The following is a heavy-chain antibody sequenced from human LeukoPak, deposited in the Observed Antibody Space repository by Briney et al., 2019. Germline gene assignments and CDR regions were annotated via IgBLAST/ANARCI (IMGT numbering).Heavy chain of an antibody. CDR2: INPNSGGT. CDR1: GYTFTGYY. CDR3: ARMTTVTTEYYYGMDV. V-gene: IGHV1-2*02. J-gene: IGHJ6*02. D-gene: IGHD4-17*01. Sequence: ASVKVSCKASGYTFTGYYMHWVRQAPGQGLEWMGWINPNSGGTNYAQKFQGRVTMTRDMSISTAYMELSRLRSDDTAVYYCARMTTVTTEYYYGMDVWGQGTTVTVSS.